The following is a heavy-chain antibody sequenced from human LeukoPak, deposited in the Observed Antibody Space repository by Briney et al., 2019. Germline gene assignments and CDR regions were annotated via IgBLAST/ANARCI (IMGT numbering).Heavy chain of an antibody. V-gene: IGHV4-61*02. CDR1: GGSISSSSYY. J-gene: IGHJ4*02. CDR3: ARAHYDSSGYYFDY. D-gene: IGHD3-22*01. CDR2: IYTSGST. Sequence: PSETLSLTCTVSGGSISSSSYYWSWIRQPAGKGLEWIGRIYTSGSTNYNPSLKSRVTISVDTSKNQFSLKLSSVTAADTAVYYCARAHYDSSGYYFDYWGQGTLVTVSS.